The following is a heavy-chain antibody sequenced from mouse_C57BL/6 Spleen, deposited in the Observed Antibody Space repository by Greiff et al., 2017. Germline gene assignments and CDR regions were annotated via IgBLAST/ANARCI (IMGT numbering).Heavy chain of an antibody. CDR1: GYAFSSSW. V-gene: IGHV1-82*01. J-gene: IGHJ2*01. CDR2: IYPGDGDT. D-gene: IGHD2-4*01. CDR3: ARSYDYNYFDY. Sequence: VHLVESGPELVKPGASVKISCKASGYAFSSSWMNWVKQRPGKGLEWIGRIYPGDGDTNYNGKFKGKATLTADKSSSTAYMQLSSLTSEDSAVYFCARSYDYNYFDYWGQGTTLTVSS.